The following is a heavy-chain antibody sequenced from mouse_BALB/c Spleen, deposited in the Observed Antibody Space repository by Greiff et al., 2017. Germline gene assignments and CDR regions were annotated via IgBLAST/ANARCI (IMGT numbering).Heavy chain of an antibody. CDR3: ARWLTDGTDY. D-gene: IGHD1-1*01. CDR2: IYPYNGGT. J-gene: IGHJ4*01. CDR1: GYKFTDYN. Sequence: EVQLVESGPELVKPGASVKISCKASGYKFTDYNMHWVKQSHGKSLEWIGYIYPYNGGTGYNQKFKSKATLTVDNSSSTAYMELRSLTSEDSAVYYCARWLTDGTDYWGQGTSVTVSS. V-gene: IGHV1S29*02.